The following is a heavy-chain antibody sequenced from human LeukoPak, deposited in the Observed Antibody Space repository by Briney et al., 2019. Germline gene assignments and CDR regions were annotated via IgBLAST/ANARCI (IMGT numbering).Heavy chain of an antibody. J-gene: IGHJ6*03. V-gene: IGHV4-59*01. CDR3: ARGGGYSYGLYYYYYYMDV. D-gene: IGHD5-18*01. CDR1: SGSISSYY. CDR2: IYYSGST. Sequence: SETLSLTCTVSSGSISSYYWSWIRQPPGKGLEWIGYIYYSGSTNYNPSLKSRVTISVDTSKNQFSLKLSSVTAADTAVYYCARGGGYSYGLYYYYYYMDVWGKGTTVTVSS.